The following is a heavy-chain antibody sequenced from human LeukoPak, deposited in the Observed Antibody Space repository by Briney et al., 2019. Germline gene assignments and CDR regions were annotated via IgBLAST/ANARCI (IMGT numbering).Heavy chain of an antibody. J-gene: IGHJ5*02. CDR2: IYPGDSDT. D-gene: IGHD5-18*01. CDR1: GYSFTSYW. Sequence: GESLKISCKGSGYSFTSYWIGWVRQMPGKGLEWMGIIYPGDSDTRYSPSFQGQVTISADKSISTAYLQWSSLKASDTAMYYCARSGRGYTKFASTDWFDPWGQGTLVTVSS. CDR3: ARSGRGYTKFASTDWFDP. V-gene: IGHV5-51*01.